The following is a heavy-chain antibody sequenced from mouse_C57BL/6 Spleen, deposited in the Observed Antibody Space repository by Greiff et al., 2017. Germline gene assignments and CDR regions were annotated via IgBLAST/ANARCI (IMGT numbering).Heavy chain of an antibody. CDR3: ARGSGYSNYFDY. D-gene: IGHD2-5*01. V-gene: IGHV3-8*01. CDR2: ISYSGST. Sequence: EVQLVESGPGLAKPSQTLSLTCSVTGYSITSDYWNWIRKFPGNKLEYMGYISYSGSTYYNPSLKSRISITRDTSKHQYYLQLNSGTTYDTSTDYCARGSGYSNYFDYWGQGTTLTVSS. CDR1: GYSITSDY. J-gene: IGHJ2*01.